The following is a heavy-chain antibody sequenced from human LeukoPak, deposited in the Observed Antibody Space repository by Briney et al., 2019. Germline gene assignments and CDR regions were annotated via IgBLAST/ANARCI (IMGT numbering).Heavy chain of an antibody. CDR3: ARGYSNWNYYFDY. Sequence: GGSLRLSCTASRFTFSNAWMSWVRQAPGKGLEWVSSISSSSTYIYYADSVKGRFTISRDNAKNSLYLHMNSLRAEDTAVYYCARGYSNWNYYFDYWGQGTLVTVSS. J-gene: IGHJ4*02. CDR2: ISSSSTYI. CDR1: RFTFSNAW. V-gene: IGHV3-21*01. D-gene: IGHD1-7*01.